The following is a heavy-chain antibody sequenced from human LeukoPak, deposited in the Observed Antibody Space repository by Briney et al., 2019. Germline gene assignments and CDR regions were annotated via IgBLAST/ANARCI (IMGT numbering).Heavy chain of an antibody. D-gene: IGHD3-10*01. CDR2: INTDGSST. J-gene: IGHJ4*02. V-gene: IGHV3-74*01. CDR3: TRDLMIRGQTGY. Sequence: PGGSLRLSCAASGFTFSSYWMHWVRQAPGKGLVWVSRINTDGSSTTYADSVKGRFTMSRDNAKNMVYLQMNSLRAEDTAVYYCTRDLMIRGQTGYWGQGTLVTVSS. CDR1: GFTFSSYW.